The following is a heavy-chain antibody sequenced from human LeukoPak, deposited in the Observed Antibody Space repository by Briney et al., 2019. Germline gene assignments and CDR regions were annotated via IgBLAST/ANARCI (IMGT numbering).Heavy chain of an antibody. J-gene: IGHJ4*02. CDR1: GFTFSSYG. CDR2: ISYDGSNK. D-gene: IGHD2-8*02. Sequence: GGSLRLSCAASGFTFSSYGMHWVRQAPGKGLEWVAVISYDGSNKYYADSVKGRFTISRDNSKNTLYLQMNSLRAEDTAVYYCAKGGRGVRFLFDYWGQGTLVTVSS. CDR3: AKGGRGVRFLFDY. V-gene: IGHV3-30*18.